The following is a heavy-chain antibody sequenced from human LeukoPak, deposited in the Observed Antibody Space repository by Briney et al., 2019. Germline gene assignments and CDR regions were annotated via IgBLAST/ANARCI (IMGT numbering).Heavy chain of an antibody. Sequence: SVKVSCKAPGGTFSSYAISWVRQAPGQGLEWMGRIIPILSIANYAQKFQGRVTITADKSTSTAYMELSSLRSEDTAVYYCASHGGWFGWGQGTLVTVSS. CDR1: GGTFSSYA. CDR3: ASHGGWFG. D-gene: IGHD3-10*01. CDR2: IIPILSIA. J-gene: IGHJ4*02. V-gene: IGHV1-69*04.